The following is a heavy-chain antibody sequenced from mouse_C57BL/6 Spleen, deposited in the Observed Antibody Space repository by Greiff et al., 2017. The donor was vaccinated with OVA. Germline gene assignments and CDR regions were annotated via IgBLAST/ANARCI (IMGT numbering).Heavy chain of an antibody. D-gene: IGHD1-1*01. CDR2: IYPGGGYT. CDR3: ARPLRGYFDV. V-gene: IGHV1-63*01. J-gene: IGHJ1*03. CDR1: GYTFTNYW. Sequence: QVQLQQSGAELVRPGTSVKMSCKASGYTFTNYWIGWAKQRPGHGLEWIGDIYPGGGYTNYNEKFKGKATLTADKSSSTAYMQFSSLTSEDSASYYCARPLRGYFDVWGTGTTVTVSS.